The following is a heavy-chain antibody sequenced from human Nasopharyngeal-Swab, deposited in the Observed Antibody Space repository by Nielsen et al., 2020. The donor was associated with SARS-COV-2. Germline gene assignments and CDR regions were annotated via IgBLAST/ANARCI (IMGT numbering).Heavy chain of an antibody. CDR1: GFTFSSYA. Sequence: GGSLRLSCAASGFTFSSYAMSWVRQAPGKGLEWVSAISGSGGSTYYADSVKGRFTISGDNSKHTLYLQMNSLRAEDTAVYYCAKPLAYCGGDCYWGDAFDIWGQGTMVTVSS. D-gene: IGHD2-21*01. J-gene: IGHJ3*02. CDR2: ISGSGGST. V-gene: IGHV3-23*01. CDR3: AKPLAYCGGDCYWGDAFDI.